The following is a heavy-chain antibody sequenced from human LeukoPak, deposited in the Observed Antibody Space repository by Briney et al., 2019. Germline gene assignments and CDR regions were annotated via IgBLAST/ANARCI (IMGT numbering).Heavy chain of an antibody. Sequence: GESLKISCKGLGYSFSSYWNAWVRQRPGKGLEWMGIIYPGGSETSYDPSFQGQVTISADRSTSTAYLQWSSLRASDTAMYYCARASRDGYKQNFDHWGQGTLVTVSS. CDR2: IYPGGSET. CDR1: GYSFSSYW. CDR3: ARASRDGYKQNFDH. D-gene: IGHD5-24*01. V-gene: IGHV5-51*01. J-gene: IGHJ4*02.